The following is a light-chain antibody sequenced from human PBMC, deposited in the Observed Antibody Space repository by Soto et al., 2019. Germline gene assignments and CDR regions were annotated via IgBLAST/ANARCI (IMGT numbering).Light chain of an antibody. CDR3: QQSHSSPYT. V-gene: IGKV1-39*01. CDR1: QTISSY. Sequence: DIQMTQSPSSLSASVGDRVTITCRANQTISSYLNWYQQRPGKAPKLLIYAASSLQSGVASRFSGSGSGTDFTLTISSLQPEDFATYYCQQSHSSPYTFGQGTKLEIK. J-gene: IGKJ2*01. CDR2: AAS.